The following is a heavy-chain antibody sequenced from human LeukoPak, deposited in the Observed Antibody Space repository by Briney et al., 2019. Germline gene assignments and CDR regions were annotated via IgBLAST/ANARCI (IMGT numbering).Heavy chain of an antibody. J-gene: IGHJ5*02. V-gene: IGHV4-39*07. Sequence: SETLSLTCIISDDSISSSTYYWGWIRQPPGKGLEWIGTLYYSGKTYYNPSLKSRVTISIDTSKNQFSLKLSSVTAADTAVYYCARGPPPHIVVVTATPENWFDPWGQGTLVTVSS. CDR3: ARGPPPHIVVVTATPENWFDP. CDR2: LYYSGKT. D-gene: IGHD2-21*02. CDR1: DDSISSSTYY.